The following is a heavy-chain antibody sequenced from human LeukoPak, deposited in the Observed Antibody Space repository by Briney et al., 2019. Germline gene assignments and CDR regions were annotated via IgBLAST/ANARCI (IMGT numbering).Heavy chain of an antibody. CDR1: GGSISSYY. V-gene: IGHV4-59*01. J-gene: IGHJ4*02. CDR3: ARGSYYYESSGYRYFDS. D-gene: IGHD3-22*01. CDR2: IYYSGST. Sequence: SETLSLTCTVSGGSISSYYWSWIRQAPGKGLEWIGYIYYSGSTNYNPSLKSRVTISVDTSKNQFSLKLNSMTAADTAVYYCARGSYYYESSGYRYFDSWGQGTLVTVPS.